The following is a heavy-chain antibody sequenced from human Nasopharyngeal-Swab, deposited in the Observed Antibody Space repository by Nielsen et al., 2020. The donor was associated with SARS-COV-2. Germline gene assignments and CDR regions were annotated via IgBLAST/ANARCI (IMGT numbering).Heavy chain of an antibody. Sequence: WIRQPPGKGLEWVAVISYDGSNKYYADSAKGRFTISRDNAKNSLYLQMNSLRAEDTAVYYCARHRFGIAVADSDYWGQGTLVTVSS. CDR3: ARHRFGIAVADSDY. CDR2: ISYDGSNK. D-gene: IGHD6-19*01. V-gene: IGHV3-33*05. J-gene: IGHJ4*02.